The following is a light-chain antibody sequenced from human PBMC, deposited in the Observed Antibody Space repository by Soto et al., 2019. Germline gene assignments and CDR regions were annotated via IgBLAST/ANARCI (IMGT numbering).Light chain of an antibody. CDR2: SAS. CDR3: HQYNEWPRGT. Sequence: DILMTQSPATVSVSLGDSVSLSCRANESIANNLAWYQQKPGQPPRLLIYSASTRAPGIPARVSGGGSGTQFSLNISSLQSEDFALYYCHQYNEWPRGTFGPGTKVEV. CDR1: ESIANN. V-gene: IGKV3D-15*01. J-gene: IGKJ1*01.